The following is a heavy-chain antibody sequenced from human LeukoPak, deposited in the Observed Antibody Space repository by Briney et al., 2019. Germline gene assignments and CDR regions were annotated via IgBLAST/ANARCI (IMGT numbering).Heavy chain of an antibody. CDR2: IYSGGCQ. J-gene: IGHJ4*02. Sequence: GGSLRLSCAASGLTVSSNYMTWVRQAPGKGLEWVSVIYSGGCQYYADSVKGRFSISRDNSKNTVYLQMNGLRAEDTAVYYCARDRRYCSGDSCHSGVDYWGQGTLVTVSS. CDR1: GLTVSSNY. CDR3: ARDRRYCSGDSCHSGVDY. V-gene: IGHV3-53*01. D-gene: IGHD2-15*01.